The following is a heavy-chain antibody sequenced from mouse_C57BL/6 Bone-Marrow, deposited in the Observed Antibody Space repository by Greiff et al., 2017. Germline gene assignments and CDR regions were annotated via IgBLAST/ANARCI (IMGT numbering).Heavy chain of an antibody. CDR2: IDPADSYT. D-gene: IGHD6-1*01. CDR3: AREGKLSSLAMDC. V-gene: IGHV1-50*01. CDR1: GYTFTSYW. Sequence: QVQLQQPGAELVKPGASVKLSCKASGYTFTSYWMQWVKQRPGQGLEWIGEIDPADSYTNYNQKFKGKATLTVDTSSSTAYMQLSSLTSEDAAVYYCAREGKLSSLAMDCWGQGTSVTVSS. J-gene: IGHJ4*01.